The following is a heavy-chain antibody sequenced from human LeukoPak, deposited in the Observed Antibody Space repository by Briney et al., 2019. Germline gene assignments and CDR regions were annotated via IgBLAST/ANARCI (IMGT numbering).Heavy chain of an antibody. Sequence: PSETLSLTCAVSGGSISSSNWWSWVRQPPGKGLEWIGEIYHSGSTNYNPSLKSRVTISVDKSKNQFSLKLSSVTAADTAVYYCARVSRTYCSSTSCYILDYWGQGTLVTVSS. CDR3: ARVSRTYCSSTSCYILDY. V-gene: IGHV4-4*02. D-gene: IGHD2-2*02. CDR2: IYHSGST. CDR1: GGSISSSNW. J-gene: IGHJ4*02.